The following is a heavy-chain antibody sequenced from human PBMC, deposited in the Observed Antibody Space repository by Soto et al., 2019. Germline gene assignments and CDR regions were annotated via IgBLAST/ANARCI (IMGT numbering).Heavy chain of an antibody. CDR3: ARGCSSSWYNWFDP. CDR1: GGSFRVYY. D-gene: IGHD6-13*01. CDR2: INHSGST. J-gene: IGHJ5*02. Sequence: LSLSCAVYGGSFRVYYWSWIRQPPGKGLEWIGEINHSGSTNYNPSLKSRVTISVDTSKKQFSLKLRSVTAADTAVYYCARGCSSSWYNWFDPWGQGTLGTVSS. V-gene: IGHV4-34*01.